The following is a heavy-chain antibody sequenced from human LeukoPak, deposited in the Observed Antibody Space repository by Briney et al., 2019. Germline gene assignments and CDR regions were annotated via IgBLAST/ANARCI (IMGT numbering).Heavy chain of an antibody. Sequence: GGSLRLSCAASGFTVSSNYMSWVRQAPGKGLEWVSVIYSGGSTYYADSVKGRFTISRDNSKNTLYLQMNSLRAEDTAVYYCARDPPTRYCSSTSCSTGDYWGQGTLVTVSS. D-gene: IGHD2-2*01. CDR2: IYSGGST. CDR3: ARDPPTRYCSSTSCSTGDY. V-gene: IGHV3-53*01. CDR1: GFTVSSNY. J-gene: IGHJ4*02.